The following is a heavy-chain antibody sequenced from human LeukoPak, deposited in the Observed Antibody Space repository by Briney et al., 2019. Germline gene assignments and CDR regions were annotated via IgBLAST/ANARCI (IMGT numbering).Heavy chain of an antibody. CDR2: INPAGNYA. CDR3: VRDWDHYDFDS. V-gene: IGHV3-74*01. J-gene: IGHJ5*01. Sequence: PGGSLRLSCAASGFTFSNYWIHWVRQAPGKGQVWVSRINPAGNYANYADSVKGRFTISRDNAKNTVYLQMNSLRAEDTALFYCVRDWDHYDFDSWGQGTLVTVSS. D-gene: IGHD3-3*01. CDR1: GFTFSNYW.